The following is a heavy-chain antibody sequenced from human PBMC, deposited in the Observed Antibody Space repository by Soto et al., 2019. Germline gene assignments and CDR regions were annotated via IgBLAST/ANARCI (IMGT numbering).Heavy chain of an antibody. CDR1: GYTLTELS. J-gene: IGHJ3*02. V-gene: IGHV1-24*01. D-gene: IGHD6-19*01. Sequence: ASVKVSCKVSGYTLTELSMHWVRQAPGKGLEWMGGFDPEDGETIYAQKFQGRVTMTEDTSTDTAYMELSSLRSEDTAVYYCATTYAYSRGPWGAFDIWGQGTMVTVSS. CDR3: ATTYAYSRGPWGAFDI. CDR2: FDPEDGET.